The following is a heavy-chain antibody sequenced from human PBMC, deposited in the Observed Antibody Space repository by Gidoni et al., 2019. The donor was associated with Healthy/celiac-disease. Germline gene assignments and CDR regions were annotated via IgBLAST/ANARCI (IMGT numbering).Heavy chain of an antibody. CDR3: AHSGGSGCGRGITSWFDP. J-gene: IGHJ5*02. CDR1: GSPLTTSAVG. V-gene: IGHV2-5*02. CDR2: LYWDDDK. Sequence: ITLKESGPTLVKPTQTLTLTCTFPGSPLTTSAVGAGWIRQPPGKAPEWLALLYWDDDKRYSPSLKRRLTIPKDTSKDQVVLTMTNMGPVDTATYYCAHSGGSGCGRGITSWFDPWGQGTLVTVSS. D-gene: IGHD3-22*01.